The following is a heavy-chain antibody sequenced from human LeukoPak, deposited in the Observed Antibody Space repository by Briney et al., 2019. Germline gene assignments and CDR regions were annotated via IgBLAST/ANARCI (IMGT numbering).Heavy chain of an antibody. D-gene: IGHD5-24*01. J-gene: IGHJ4*02. CDR1: GFSFSTSL. CDR3: AKVREAWDY. CDR2: ISGGGETT. V-gene: IGHV3-23*01. Sequence: GGSLRLSCVASGFSFSTSLMGWVRQAPGKGLEWVSAISGGGETTYYADSVKGRLTISRDNSESTLYLRMDRLGADDTAVYYCAKVREAWDYWGQGTQVTVSS.